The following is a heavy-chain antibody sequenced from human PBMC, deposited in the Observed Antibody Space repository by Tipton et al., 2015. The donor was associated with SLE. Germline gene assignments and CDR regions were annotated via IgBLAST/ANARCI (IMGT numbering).Heavy chain of an antibody. V-gene: IGHV3-21*01. CDR2: FSSIGSHI. J-gene: IGHJ4*02. CDR1: GFTFSTYG. Sequence: SLRLSCAASGFTFSTYGMNWVRQAPGQGLQWVSSFSSIGSHISYADSVRGRFTISRDNAKNSLYLQMNSLRAEDTAVYYCARGAVYGDYVGYFDFWGQGLLVTVSS. D-gene: IGHD4-17*01. CDR3: ARGAVYGDYVGYFDF.